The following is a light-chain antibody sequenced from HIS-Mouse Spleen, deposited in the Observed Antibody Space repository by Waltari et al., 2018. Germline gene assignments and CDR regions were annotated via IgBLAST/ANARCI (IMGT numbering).Light chain of an antibody. CDR3: QHRSNWPWT. CDR1: QSVSSY. CDR2: NAS. Sequence: EIVLTQSPATLSLSPGERATLSCRASQSVSSYLAWYQQKPGQAPRLLIYNASNRATGIPARFSGSGSGTDFTLPISSLEPEDFAVYYCQHRSNWPWTFGQGTKVEIK. J-gene: IGKJ1*01. V-gene: IGKV3-11*01.